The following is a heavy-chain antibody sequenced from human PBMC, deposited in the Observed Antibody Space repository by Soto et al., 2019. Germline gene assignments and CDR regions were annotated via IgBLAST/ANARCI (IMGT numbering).Heavy chain of an antibody. CDR1: GFSFSMYW. D-gene: IGHD1-26*01. CDR2: IKEDGSQK. J-gene: IGHJ4*02. Sequence: EVQLVESGGGLVQPGGSLRPSFAASGFSFSMYWMSWVRQAPGKGLEWVANIKEDGSQKYYVDSVKGRFTISRDNAKNSLYLQMNSLRAEDTAVYYCARHQVGYRVTDYWGQGTLVTVSS. CDR3: ARHQVGYRVTDY. V-gene: IGHV3-7*01.